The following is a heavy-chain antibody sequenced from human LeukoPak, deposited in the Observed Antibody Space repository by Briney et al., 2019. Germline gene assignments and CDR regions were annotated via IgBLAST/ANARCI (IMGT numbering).Heavy chain of an antibody. J-gene: IGHJ4*02. CDR2: ISSSSSYI. V-gene: IGHV3-21*01. Sequence: GGSLRLSCAAPGFTFSSYSMNWVRQAPGKGLEWVSSISSSSSYIYYADSVKGRFTISRDNAKNSLYLQMNSLRAEDTAVYYCARDRPYSSSSFDYWGQGTLVTVSS. CDR3: ARDRPYSSSSFDY. CDR1: GFTFSSYS. D-gene: IGHD6-6*01.